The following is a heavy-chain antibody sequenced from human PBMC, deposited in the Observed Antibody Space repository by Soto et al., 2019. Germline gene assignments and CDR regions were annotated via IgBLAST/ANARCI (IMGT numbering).Heavy chain of an antibody. D-gene: IGHD3-10*01. CDR1: GYDFATYW. CDR3: ARMESGSYGFDEF. Sequence: PGESLKISCKGSGYDFATYWIGWVRQNPGKGLECMGIIYPGESDTKYSPSFEGQVIMSADKSTNTADLQWKSLRVSDTALYFCARMESGSYGFDEFWGPGTLVIVSS. V-gene: IGHV5-51*01. CDR2: IYPGESDT. J-gene: IGHJ4*02.